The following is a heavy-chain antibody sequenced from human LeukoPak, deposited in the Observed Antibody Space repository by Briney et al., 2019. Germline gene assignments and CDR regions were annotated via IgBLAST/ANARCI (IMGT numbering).Heavy chain of an antibody. J-gene: IGHJ6*02. V-gene: IGHV1-2*02. CDR3: ARVRIGQQLDKYYYYAMDV. CDR1: GYTFTDYY. CDR2: INPNSGGT. D-gene: IGHD6-13*01. Sequence: GASVTVSCKASGYTFTDYYMHWVRQAPGQGLEWMGWINPNSGGTNYAQKFQGRVTRTTDTSISTAYMEVSRLRSDDTAVYYCARVRIGQQLDKYYYYAMDVWGQGTTVTVSS.